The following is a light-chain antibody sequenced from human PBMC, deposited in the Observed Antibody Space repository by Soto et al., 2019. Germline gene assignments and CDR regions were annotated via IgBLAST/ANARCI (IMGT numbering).Light chain of an antibody. CDR3: QQLNSYPVT. J-gene: IGKJ5*01. Sequence: IQLTQSPSSLSASVGDRVTITYRASQGISSDLAWYQQKPGKAPNLLIYDASTLQSGVPSRFSGSGSGADFTLTISSLQPEDFATYYCQQLNSYPVTFGQGTRLEIK. CDR2: DAS. V-gene: IGKV1-9*01. CDR1: QGISSD.